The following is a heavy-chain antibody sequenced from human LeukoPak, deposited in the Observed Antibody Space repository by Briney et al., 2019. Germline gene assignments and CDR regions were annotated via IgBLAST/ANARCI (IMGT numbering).Heavy chain of an antibody. CDR1: GFTFSNYA. CDR2: ISGSGGST. CDR3: AKLNIYYFDY. D-gene: IGHD2/OR15-2a*01. Sequence: GGSLRLSCAAAGFTFSNYAMSWVRQAPGKGLEWVSAISGSGGSTYYADSVKGRFTISRDNSKNTLYLQMNSLRAEDTAVYYCAKLNIYYFDYWGQGTLVTVSS. V-gene: IGHV3-23*01. J-gene: IGHJ4*02.